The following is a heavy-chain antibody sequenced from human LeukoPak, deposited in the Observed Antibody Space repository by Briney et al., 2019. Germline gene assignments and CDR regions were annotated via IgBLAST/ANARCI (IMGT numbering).Heavy chain of an antibody. V-gene: IGHV3-21*01. CDR3: AREAERGDSSSYYGYYFDY. J-gene: IGHJ4*02. CDR2: ISTSSTYI. D-gene: IGHD3-22*01. CDR1: GFAFSSYS. Sequence: QPGGSLRLSCEASGFAFSSYSMNWVRQAPGKGLGWVSSISTSSTYIYYADSVKGRFTISRDGAKNSLYLQMNSLRAEDTAVYYCAREAERGDSSSYYGYYFDYWGQGALVTVSS.